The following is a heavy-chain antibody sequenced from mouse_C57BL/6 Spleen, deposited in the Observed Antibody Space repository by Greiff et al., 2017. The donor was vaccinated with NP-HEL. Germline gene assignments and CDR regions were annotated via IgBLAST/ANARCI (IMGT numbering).Heavy chain of an antibody. J-gene: IGHJ2*01. CDR1: GYAFSSSW. CDR2: IYPGDGDT. CDR3: ASLWPY. Sequence: VQLQQSGPELVKPGASVKISCKASGYAFSSSWMNWVKQRPGKGLEWIGRIYPGDGDTNYNGKFKGKATLTADKSSSTAYMQLSSLTSEESAVYFCASLWPYWGQGTTLTVSS. V-gene: IGHV1-82*01. D-gene: IGHD1-1*02.